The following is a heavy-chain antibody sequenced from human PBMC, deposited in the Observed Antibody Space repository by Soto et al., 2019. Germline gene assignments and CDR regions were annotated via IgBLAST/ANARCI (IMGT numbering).Heavy chain of an antibody. CDR3: ARAGGYCSGGSCLSSEWFDP. Sequence: ASVKVSCKASGYTFTSYDINWVRQATGQGLEWMGWMNPNSGNTGYAQKFQGRVTMTRNTSISTAYMELSSLRSEDTAVYYCARAGGYCSGGSCLSSEWFDPWGQGTLVTVSS. J-gene: IGHJ5*02. CDR1: GYTFTSYD. CDR2: MNPNSGNT. D-gene: IGHD2-15*01. V-gene: IGHV1-8*01.